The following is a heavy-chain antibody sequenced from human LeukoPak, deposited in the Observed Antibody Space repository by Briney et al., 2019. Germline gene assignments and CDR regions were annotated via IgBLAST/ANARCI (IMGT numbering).Heavy chain of an antibody. Sequence: SETLSLTCTVSGGSISSSSYYWGWIRQPPGKGLAWIGSIYYSGSTFYNPSLKSRVTISVDTSKNQFSLKLNSVTAADTAVYYCARHENAGTTLFDYWGQGTLVTVSS. D-gene: IGHD1-7*01. J-gene: IGHJ4*02. CDR2: IYYSGST. CDR1: GGSISSSSYY. V-gene: IGHV4-39*01. CDR3: ARHENAGTTLFDY.